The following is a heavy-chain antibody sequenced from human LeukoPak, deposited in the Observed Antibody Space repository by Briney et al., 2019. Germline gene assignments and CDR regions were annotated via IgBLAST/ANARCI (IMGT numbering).Heavy chain of an antibody. CDR3: ARVPQRVTSVTDFDY. Sequence: SETLSLTCSVSGDSIASSDYHWGWVRQPPGKGLEWIGSFYYSGSTHYNPSLESRVTVSVDTSKNQFSLKLNSVTAADTAVYFCARVPQRVTSVTDFDYWGQGTLVTVS. CDR1: GDSIASSDYH. V-gene: IGHV4-39*01. CDR2: FYYSGST. J-gene: IGHJ4*02. D-gene: IGHD4-11*01.